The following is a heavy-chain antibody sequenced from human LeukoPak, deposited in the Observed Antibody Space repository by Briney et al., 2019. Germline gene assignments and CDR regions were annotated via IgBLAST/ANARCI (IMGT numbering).Heavy chain of an antibody. J-gene: IGHJ4*02. V-gene: IGHV3-48*01. CDR2: ISSSSSSI. CDR3: AKDRRDYVSDY. CDR1: GFTFSSYG. D-gene: IGHD4-17*01. Sequence: GRSLRLSCAASGFTFSSYGMHWVRQAPGKGLEWVSYISSSSSSIYYADSVKGRFTISRDNAKNSLYLQMNSLRAEDTAVYYCAKDRRDYVSDYWGQGTLVTVSS.